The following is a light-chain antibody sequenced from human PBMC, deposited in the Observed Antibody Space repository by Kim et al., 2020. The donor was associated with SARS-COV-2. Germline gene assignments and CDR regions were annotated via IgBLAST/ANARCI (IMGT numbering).Light chain of an antibody. Sequence: SPRERATPACRASQSVSSSKVGWYQQNPRPGPRLLIYGASSRATGIPDMFSGRGSGTVFTPTISRLEPEDSAVYYCQQNGSSPWTFGEGTKVDIK. V-gene: IGKV3-20*01. CDR1: QSVSSSK. CDR2: GAS. J-gene: IGKJ1*01. CDR3: QQNGSSPWT.